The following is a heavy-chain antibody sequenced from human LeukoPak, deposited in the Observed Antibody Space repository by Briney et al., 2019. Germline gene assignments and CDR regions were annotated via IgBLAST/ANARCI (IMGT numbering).Heavy chain of an antibody. CDR2: TYYRSKWYN. CDR1: GDSVSSNSAA. Sequence: SQTLSLTCAISGDSVSSNSAAWNWIRQSPSRGLGWLGRTYYRSKWYNDYAVPVKSRITINPDTSKNQFSLQLNSVTPEDTAVYYCARLSQWLDFPWFDPWGQGTLVTVSS. J-gene: IGHJ5*02. CDR3: ARLSQWLDFPWFDP. D-gene: IGHD6-19*01. V-gene: IGHV6-1*01.